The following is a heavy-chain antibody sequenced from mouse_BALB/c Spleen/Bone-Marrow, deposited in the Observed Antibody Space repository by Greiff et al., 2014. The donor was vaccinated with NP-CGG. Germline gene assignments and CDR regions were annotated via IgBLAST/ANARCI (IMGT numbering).Heavy chain of an antibody. CDR3: ALYYDYDVGY. Sequence: LVESGAELVKPGASVKLSCTASGFNIKDTYMHWVKQRPEQGLEWIGRIDPANGNTKYGPKFQGKATITADTSSNTAYLQLSSLTSEDTAVYYCALYYDYDVGYWGQGTTLTVSS. CDR2: IDPANGNT. D-gene: IGHD2-4*01. J-gene: IGHJ2*01. V-gene: IGHV14-3*02. CDR1: GFNIKDTY.